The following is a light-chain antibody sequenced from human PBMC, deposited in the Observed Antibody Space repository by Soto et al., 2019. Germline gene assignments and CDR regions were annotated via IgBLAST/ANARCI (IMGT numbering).Light chain of an antibody. V-gene: IGLV2-14*01. CDR1: SSDIGGYYY. CDR2: QVT. Sequence: QSVLTQPASVSGSPGQSITISCTGTSSDIGGYYYVSWYQHHPGRAPKLLIYQVTSRPSGVSNRFSGSKSGNTASLTISGLQADDEADYFCTSYTDSSNYVFGTGTKVTVL. CDR3: TSYTDSSNYV. J-gene: IGLJ1*01.